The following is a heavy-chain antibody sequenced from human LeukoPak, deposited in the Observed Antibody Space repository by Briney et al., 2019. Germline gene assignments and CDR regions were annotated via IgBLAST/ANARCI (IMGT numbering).Heavy chain of an antibody. CDR2: ISSSSSTI. CDR1: GFTFSSYS. D-gene: IGHD6-19*01. CDR3: ARGLALDY. J-gene: IGHJ4*02. Sequence: GGSLRLSCAASGFTFSSYSMNWVRQAPGKGLEWVSYISSSSSTIYYADSVKGRFTISRDNAKNSLYLQMNSLRAEDTAVYYCARGLALDYWDQGTLVTVSS. V-gene: IGHV3-48*04.